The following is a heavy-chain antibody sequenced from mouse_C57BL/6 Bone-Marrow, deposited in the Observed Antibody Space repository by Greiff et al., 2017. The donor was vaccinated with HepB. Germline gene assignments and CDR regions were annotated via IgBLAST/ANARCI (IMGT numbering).Heavy chain of an antibody. V-gene: IGHV1-7*01. J-gene: IGHJ2*01. CDR1: GYTFTSYW. CDR2: INPSSGYT. CDR3: ARDYYGFDY. Sequence: QVQLQQSGAELAKPGASVKLSCKASGYTFTSYWMHWVKQRPGQGLEWIGYINPSSGYTKYNQKFKDKATLTADNSSSTAYMQLSSLTYEDSAVYYCARDYYGFDYWGQGTTLTVSS. D-gene: IGHD1-1*01.